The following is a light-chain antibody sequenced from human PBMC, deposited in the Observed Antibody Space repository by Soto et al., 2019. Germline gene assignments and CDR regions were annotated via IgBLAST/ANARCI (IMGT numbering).Light chain of an antibody. CDR3: QSYDSSLSGYV. Sequence: QSVLTQPPSVSGAPGQRVTMSCIGSSSNIGAGYDVHWYQQLPGTAPKLLISGNTNRPSGVPDRFSGSKSGTSASLAITGLQAEDEADYYCQSYDSSLSGYVFGTGTKLTVL. CDR1: SSNIGAGYD. V-gene: IGLV1-40*01. J-gene: IGLJ1*01. CDR2: GNT.